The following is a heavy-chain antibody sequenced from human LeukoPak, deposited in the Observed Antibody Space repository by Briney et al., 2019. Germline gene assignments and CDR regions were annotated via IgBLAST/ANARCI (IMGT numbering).Heavy chain of an antibody. J-gene: IGHJ4*02. CDR1: GGSISSYY. V-gene: IGHV4-59*01. CDR3: ARGVFGVVIIGDYFALDY. Sequence: PSETLSLTCTVSGGSISSYYWSWIRQPPGKGLEWIGYIYYSGSTNYNPSLKSRVTISVDTSKNQFSLKLSFVTAADTAVYYCARGVFGVVIIGDYFALDYWGQGTLVTVSS. CDR2: IYYSGST. D-gene: IGHD3-3*01.